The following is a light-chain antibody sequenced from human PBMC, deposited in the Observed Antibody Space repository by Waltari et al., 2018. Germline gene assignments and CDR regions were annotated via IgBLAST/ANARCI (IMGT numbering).Light chain of an antibody. V-gene: IGLV2-23*02. CDR3: CSYAGSNTVL. Sequence: QSALTQPASVSGSHEQSITISCTGTSSDVGSYNLVSWYQQHPGKAPKLMISEVNERPSGVSIRFSGSKSRNTASLTISGLQAEDEADYYCCSYAGSNTVLFGGGTKLTVL. J-gene: IGLJ2*01. CDR2: EVN. CDR1: SSDVGSYNL.